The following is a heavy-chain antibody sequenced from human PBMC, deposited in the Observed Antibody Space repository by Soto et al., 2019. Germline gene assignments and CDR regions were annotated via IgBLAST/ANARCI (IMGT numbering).Heavy chain of an antibody. CDR2: IIPIFGTA. V-gene: IGHV1-69*13. D-gene: IGHD3-10*01. Sequence: ASVKVSCKASGGTFSSYAISWVRQAPGQGLEWMGGIIPIFGTANYAQKFQGRVTITADESTSTAYMELSSLRSEDTAVYYCARAYGSGITGYGMDVWGQGTTVTVSS. J-gene: IGHJ6*02. CDR3: ARAYGSGITGYGMDV. CDR1: GGTFSSYA.